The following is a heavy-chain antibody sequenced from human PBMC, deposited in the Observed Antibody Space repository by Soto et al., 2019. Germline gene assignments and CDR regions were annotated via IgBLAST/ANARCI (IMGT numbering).Heavy chain of an antibody. CDR2: ISSSSSYT. CDR3: ARVIEAADPYHFDY. V-gene: IGHV3-11*05. CDR1: GFTFSDYY. D-gene: IGHD6-13*01. Sequence: QVQLVESGGGLVKPGGSLRLSCAASGFTFSDYYMSWIRQAPGKGLEWVSYISSSSSYTKYADSVKGRFTISRDNAKNSLYLQMNSLRAEDTAVYYCARVIEAADPYHFDYWGQGTLVTVSS. J-gene: IGHJ4*02.